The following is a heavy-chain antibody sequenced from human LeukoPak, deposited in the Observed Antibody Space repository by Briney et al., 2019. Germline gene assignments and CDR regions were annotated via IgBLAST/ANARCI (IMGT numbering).Heavy chain of an antibody. V-gene: IGHV3-43*02. CDR1: GFAFHDYA. CDR3: AKAVGLLWFGELEY. J-gene: IGHJ4*02. D-gene: IGHD3-10*01. CDR2: ISGDGGST. Sequence: GGSLRLYCAASGFAFHDYAMHWVRQAPGKGLEWVSLISGDGGSTYYADSVKGRFTISRDNSKNSLYLQMNSLRTEDTALYYCAKAVGLLWFGELEYWGEGTLVTVSS.